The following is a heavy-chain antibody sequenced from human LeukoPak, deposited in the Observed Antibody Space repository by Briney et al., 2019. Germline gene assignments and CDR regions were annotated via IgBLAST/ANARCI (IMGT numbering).Heavy chain of an antibody. CDR3: ARIRGISLDYMDV. D-gene: IGHD2/OR15-2a*01. Sequence: SETLSLTCTVSGGSISSYHWSWIRQPPGKGLEWIGYIYYSGSTNYNPSLKSRVTISVDTSKNQFSLKLSSVTAADTAVYYCARIRGISLDYMDVWGKGTTVTVSS. J-gene: IGHJ6*03. CDR1: GGSISSYH. V-gene: IGHV4-59*01. CDR2: IYYSGST.